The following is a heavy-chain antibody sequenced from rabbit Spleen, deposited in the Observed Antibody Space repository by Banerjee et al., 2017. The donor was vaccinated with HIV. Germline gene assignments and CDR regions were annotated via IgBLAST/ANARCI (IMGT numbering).Heavy chain of an antibody. Sequence: QQQLEESGGDLVKPEGSLTLTCTASGFSFSTNYYMCWVRQAPGKGLEWIACIAGSSSGFTYSATWAKGRFTCSKTSPTTVTLQVTSLTAADTATYFCARGYSNGYNNYVNAFSLWGQGTLVTVS. CDR1: GFSFSTNYY. CDR3: ARGYSNGYNNYVNAFSL. D-gene: IGHD6-1*01. CDR2: IAGSSSGFT. V-gene: IGHV1S45*01. J-gene: IGHJ4*01.